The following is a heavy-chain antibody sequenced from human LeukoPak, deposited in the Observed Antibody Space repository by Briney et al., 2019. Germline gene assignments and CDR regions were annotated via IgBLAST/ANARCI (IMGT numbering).Heavy chain of an antibody. D-gene: IGHD3-3*01. CDR1: GFTFSSYS. Sequence: PGGSLRLSCAASGFTFSSYSMNWVRQAPGKGLEWVSSISSSSSYISYADSVKGRFTISRDNAKNSLYLQMNSLRAEDTAVYYCARDPDFWSGYYKPYFDYWGQGTLVTVSS. V-gene: IGHV3-21*01. J-gene: IGHJ4*02. CDR3: ARDPDFWSGYYKPYFDY. CDR2: ISSSSSYI.